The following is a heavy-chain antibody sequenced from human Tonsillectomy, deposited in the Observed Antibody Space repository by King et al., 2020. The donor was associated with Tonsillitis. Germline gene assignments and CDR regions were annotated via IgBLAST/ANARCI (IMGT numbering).Heavy chain of an antibody. CDR3: ARGVRYYGSGSYYNPNAFDI. D-gene: IGHD3-10*01. J-gene: IGHJ3*02. CDR1: GGSFSGYY. V-gene: IGHV4-34*01. CDR2: INHSGST. Sequence: VQLQQWGAGLLKPSETLSLTCAVYGGSFSGYYWSWIRQPPGKGLEWIGEINHSGSTNYNPSLKSRVTISVDTSKNQFSLKLSSVTAADTAVYYCARGVRYYGSGSYYNPNAFDIWGQGTMVTVSS.